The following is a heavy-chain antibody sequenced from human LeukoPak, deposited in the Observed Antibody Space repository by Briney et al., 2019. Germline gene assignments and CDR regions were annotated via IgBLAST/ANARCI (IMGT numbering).Heavy chain of an antibody. CDR3: ARDCGYSSGWYLGFCYYYGMDV. V-gene: IGHV1-18*01. Sequence: ASVKVSCKASGYTFTSYGIIWVRQAPGQGLEWMGWISAYNGNTNYAQKLQGRVTMTTDTSTSTAYMELRTLSPDDTAVYYCARDCGYSSGWYLGFCYYYGMDVWGQGTTVTVSS. D-gene: IGHD6-19*01. J-gene: IGHJ6*02. CDR2: ISAYNGNT. CDR1: GYTFTSYG.